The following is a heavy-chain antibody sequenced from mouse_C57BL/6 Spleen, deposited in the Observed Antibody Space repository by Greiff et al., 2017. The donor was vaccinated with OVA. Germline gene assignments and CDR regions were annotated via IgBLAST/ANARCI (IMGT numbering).Heavy chain of an antibody. Sequence: ESGPGLVKPSQSLSLTCSVTGYSITSGYYWNWIRQFPGNKLEWMGYISYDGSNNYHPSLKNRISITRDTSKNQFFLKLNSVTTEDTATYYCADYDYDEGGAMDYWGQGTSVTVSS. V-gene: IGHV3-6*01. CDR3: ADYDYDEGGAMDY. CDR1: GYSITSGYY. D-gene: IGHD2-4*01. CDR2: ISYDGSN. J-gene: IGHJ4*01.